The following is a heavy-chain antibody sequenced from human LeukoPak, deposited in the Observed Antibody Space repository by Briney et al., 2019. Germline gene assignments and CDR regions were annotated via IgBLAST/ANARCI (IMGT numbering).Heavy chain of an antibody. CDR3: ARDRPGYCSGGSCFRGLTK. D-gene: IGHD2-15*01. Sequence: ASVNVSCKASGYTFTSYGISWVRQAPGQGLEWMGWISAYNGNTNYAQKLQGRVTMTTDTSTSTAYMELRSLRSDDTAVYYCARDRPGYCSGGSCFRGLTKWGQGTLVTVSS. V-gene: IGHV1-18*01. CDR1: GYTFTSYG. J-gene: IGHJ4*02. CDR2: ISAYNGNT.